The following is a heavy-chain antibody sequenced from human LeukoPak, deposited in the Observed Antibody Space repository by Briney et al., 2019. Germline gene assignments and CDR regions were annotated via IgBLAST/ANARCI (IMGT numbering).Heavy chain of an antibody. D-gene: IGHD3-10*01. CDR1: GFTVSSNY. V-gene: IGHV3-66*01. J-gene: IGHJ5*02. CDR3: AREFGKELPGYNWFDP. Sequence: PGGSLRLTCAASGFTVSSNYMSWVRQAPGKGLEWVSVIYNYGTTYYADSVKGRFTISTDTSKNTLYLQMNSLRAEDTALYYCAREFGKELPGYNWFDPWGQGTLVTVSS. CDR2: IYNYGTT.